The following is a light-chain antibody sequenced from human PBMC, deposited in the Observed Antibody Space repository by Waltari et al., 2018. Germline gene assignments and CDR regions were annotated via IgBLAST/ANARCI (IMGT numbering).Light chain of an antibody. Sequence: QSALTQPASVSGSPGQSITIPCTGTSSDVGGYEYVSWYQQYPGKAPKLMIYEVRNRPSGVSNRFSGSKSGNTASLTISGLQAEDEADYYCSSVTRSSTWVFGGGTKLTVL. CDR1: SSDVGGYEY. J-gene: IGLJ3*02. V-gene: IGLV2-14*01. CDR2: EVR. CDR3: SSVTRSSTWV.